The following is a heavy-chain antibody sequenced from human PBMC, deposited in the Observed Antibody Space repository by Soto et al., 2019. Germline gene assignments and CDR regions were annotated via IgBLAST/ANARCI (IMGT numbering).Heavy chain of an antibody. CDR1: GFTFSSYA. D-gene: IGHD2-2*01. CDR3: ARGWCSSTSCYQGYYYYGMDV. CDR2: ISHDGSNK. V-gene: IGHV3-30-3*01. Sequence: GGSLRLSCAASGFTFSSYAMHWVRQAPGKGLEWVAVISHDGSNKYYADSVKGRFTISRDNSKNTLYLQMNSLRAEDTAVYYCARGWCSSTSCYQGYYYYGMDVWGQGTTVTVSS. J-gene: IGHJ6*02.